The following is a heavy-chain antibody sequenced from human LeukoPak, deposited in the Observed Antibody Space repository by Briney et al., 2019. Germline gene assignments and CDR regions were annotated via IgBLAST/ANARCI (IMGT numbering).Heavy chain of an antibody. CDR2: ISSWGSTI. CDR1: GFTFSSYE. J-gene: IGHJ4*02. D-gene: IGHD3-9*01. V-gene: IGHV3-48*03. CDR3: ARVLLTGTETDY. Sequence: GGSLRLSCVVSGFTFSSYEMNWVRQAPGKGLEWVSYISSWGSTIDYLDSVKGRFTIFRDNAKNSLYLQMNSLRAEDTAVYYCARVLLTGTETDYWGQGTLVTVSS.